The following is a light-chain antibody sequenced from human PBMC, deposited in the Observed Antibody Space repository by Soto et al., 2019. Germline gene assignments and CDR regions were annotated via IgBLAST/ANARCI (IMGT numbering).Light chain of an antibody. J-gene: IGKJ1*01. Sequence: DIVVTQSPLTLPVTPGETASISCRSSQSLLHSNGYNYLDWYLQKPGQSPQLLIYLGSNRASGVPDRFSGSGSGTDFTLKISRVEAEEVGVYYCVQALQSPPWTFGQGTKVDIK. CDR1: QSLLHSNGYNY. CDR2: LGS. V-gene: IGKV2-28*01. CDR3: VQALQSPPWT.